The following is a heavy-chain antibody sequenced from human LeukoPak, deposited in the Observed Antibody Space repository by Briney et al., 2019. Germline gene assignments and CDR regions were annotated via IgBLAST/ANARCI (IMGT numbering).Heavy chain of an antibody. V-gene: IGHV4-39*01. CDR1: GGSISSSNW. J-gene: IGHJ4*02. CDR2: IYYSGST. Sequence: PSETLSLTCTVSGGSISSSNWWSWVRQPPGKGLEWIGSIYYSGSTYYNPSLKSRVTISVDTSKNQFSLKLSSVTAADTAVYYCARRRRDGYIFDYWGQGTLVTVSS. D-gene: IGHD5-24*01. CDR3: ARRRRDGYIFDY.